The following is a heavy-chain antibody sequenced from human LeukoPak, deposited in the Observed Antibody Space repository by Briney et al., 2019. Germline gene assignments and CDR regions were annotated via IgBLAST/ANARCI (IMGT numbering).Heavy chain of an antibody. D-gene: IGHD3-10*01. J-gene: IGHJ6*02. CDR1: GFTFSSYA. CDR2: ISYDGSNK. CDR3: ARASGLWFGELPNGMDV. V-gene: IGHV3-30*04. Sequence: PGGSLRLSCAASGFTFSSYAMHWVRQAPGKGLEWVAVISYDGSNKYYADSVKGRFTISRDNSKNTLYLQMNSLRAEDTAVYYCARASGLWFGELPNGMDVWGQGTTVTVSS.